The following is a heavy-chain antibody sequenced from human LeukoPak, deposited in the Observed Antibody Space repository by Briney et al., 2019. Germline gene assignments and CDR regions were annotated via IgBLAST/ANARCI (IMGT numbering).Heavy chain of an antibody. V-gene: IGHV3-43*01. Sequence: GGSLRLSCAASGFTFDDYTMHWVRQAPGKGLEWVSLISWDGGSTYYADSVKGRFTISRDNSKNSLYLQMNSLRTEDTALYYCAKDRTPFIAAAGNPGFQHWGQGTLVTVSS. CDR2: ISWDGGST. D-gene: IGHD6-13*01. CDR1: GFTFDDYT. J-gene: IGHJ1*01. CDR3: AKDRTPFIAAAGNPGFQH.